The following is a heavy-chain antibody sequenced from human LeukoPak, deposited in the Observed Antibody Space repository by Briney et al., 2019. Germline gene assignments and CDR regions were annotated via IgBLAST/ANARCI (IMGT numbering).Heavy chain of an antibody. J-gene: IGHJ6*02. D-gene: IGHD6-13*01. V-gene: IGHV4-34*01. CDR2: INHSGST. CDR3: AREGLVQQLAYGMDV. CDR1: GGSFSGYY. Sequence: PSETLSLTCAVYGGSFSGYYWSWIRQPPGKGLEWIGEINHSGSTNYNPSLKSRVTISVDTSKNQFSLKLSSVTAADTAVYYCAREGLVQQLAYGMDVWGQGTTVTVSS.